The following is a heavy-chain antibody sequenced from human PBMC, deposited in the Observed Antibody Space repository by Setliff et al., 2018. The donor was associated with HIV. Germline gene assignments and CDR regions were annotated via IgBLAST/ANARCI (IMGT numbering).Heavy chain of an antibody. J-gene: IGHJ4*02. Sequence: PGGSLRLSCAASGFIFSSYAMTWVRQAPGKGLEWVSTIRGSGSGDTTHYADFVKGRFTISRDKSKNTVYLQMNSLIAEDMAIYYCARSLDYGDDRRLDYWGQGTLVTVSS. CDR2: IRGSGSGDTT. CDR3: ARSLDYGDDRRLDY. V-gene: IGHV3-23*01. CDR1: GFIFSSYA. D-gene: IGHD4-17*01.